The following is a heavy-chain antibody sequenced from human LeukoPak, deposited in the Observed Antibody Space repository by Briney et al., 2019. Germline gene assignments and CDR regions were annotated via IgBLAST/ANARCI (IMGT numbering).Heavy chain of an antibody. D-gene: IGHD1-7*01. CDR1: GGSISSSSYY. CDR3: ARDVREGWNYGDYYYYYGMDV. J-gene: IGHJ6*02. CDR2: IYYSGST. V-gene: IGHV4-61*01. Sequence: PSETLSLTCTVSGGSISSSSYYWSWIRQPPGKGLEWIGYIYYSGSTNYNPSLKSRVTISVDTSKNQFSLKLSSVTAADTAVYYCARDVREGWNYGDYYYYYGMDVWGQGTTVTVSS.